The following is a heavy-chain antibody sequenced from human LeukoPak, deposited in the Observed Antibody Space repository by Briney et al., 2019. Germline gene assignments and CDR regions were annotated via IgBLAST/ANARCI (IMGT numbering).Heavy chain of an antibody. CDR1: GFPFGGYV. D-gene: IGHD3-9*01. CDR3: ARDHDWAFDL. V-gene: IGHV3-48*02. CDR2: INHNAEMI. J-gene: IGHJ4*02. Sequence: TGGSLRLSCEASGFPFGGYVMSWVRQAPGKGLEWIAYINHNAEMIFYPDFVKGRFTISRDNAKNSLYLQMNALRYGDTAMYYCARDHDWAFDLWGQGTLVTVSS.